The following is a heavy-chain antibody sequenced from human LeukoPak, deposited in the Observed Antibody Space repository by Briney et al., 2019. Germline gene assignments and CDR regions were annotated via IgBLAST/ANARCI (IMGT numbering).Heavy chain of an antibody. CDR1: GGSISSGDYY. CDR2: IYYSGST. D-gene: IGHD3-10*01. CDR3: ARASYGSGITAFDI. Sequence: SETVSLTCTVSGGSISSGDYYWSWIRQPPGKGLEWNVYIYYSGSTYYNPSLKSRVTISVHTSKNQFSLKLSSVTAADTAVYYSARASYGSGITAFDIWGQATMVTVSS. V-gene: IGHV4-30-4*08. J-gene: IGHJ3*02.